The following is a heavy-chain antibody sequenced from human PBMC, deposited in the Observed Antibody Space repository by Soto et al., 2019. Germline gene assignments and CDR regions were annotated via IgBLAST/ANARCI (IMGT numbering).Heavy chain of an antibody. CDR1: GFTFSSYG. CDR3: AKVPPGDGYNEDAFDI. J-gene: IGHJ3*02. V-gene: IGHV3-30*18. CDR2: ISYDGINK. Sequence: GGSLRLSCAASGFTFSSYGMHWVRQAPGKGLEWVAVISYDGINKYYADSVKGRFTISRDNSKNTLYLQMNSLRAEDTAVYYCAKVPPGDGYNEDAFDIWGQGTMVTVSS. D-gene: IGHD5-12*01.